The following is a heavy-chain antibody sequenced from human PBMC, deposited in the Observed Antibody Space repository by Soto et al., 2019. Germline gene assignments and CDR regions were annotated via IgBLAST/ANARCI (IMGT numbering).Heavy chain of an antibody. J-gene: IGHJ4*02. CDR2: ISYDGSNK. Sequence: ESGGGVVQPGRSLRLSCAASGFTFSSYAMHWVRQAPGKGLEWVAVISYDGSNKYYADSVKGRFTISRDNSKNTLYLQMNSLRAEDTAVYYCARDGSVVVAAPYFDYWGQGTLVTVSS. V-gene: IGHV3-30-3*01. D-gene: IGHD2-15*01. CDR3: ARDGSVVVAAPYFDY. CDR1: GFTFSSYA.